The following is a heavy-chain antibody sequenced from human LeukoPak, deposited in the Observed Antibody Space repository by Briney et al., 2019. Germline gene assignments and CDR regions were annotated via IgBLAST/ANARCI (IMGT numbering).Heavy chain of an antibody. D-gene: IGHD3-16*02. Sequence: GASVKGSCKHSGDTFSRYAMRWVRQAPEQRLEWMGWINAGNGNTKYSQKFQGRVTITRDTSASTAYMELSSLRSEDTAVYYCARIHSLSYYYGMDVWGKGTTVTVSS. CDR1: GDTFSRYA. CDR3: ARIHSLSYYYGMDV. J-gene: IGHJ6*04. CDR2: INAGNGNT. V-gene: IGHV1-3*01.